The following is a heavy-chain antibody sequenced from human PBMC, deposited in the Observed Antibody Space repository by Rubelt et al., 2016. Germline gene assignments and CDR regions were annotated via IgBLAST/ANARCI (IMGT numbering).Heavy chain of an antibody. J-gene: IGHJ4*02. CDR1: GYTFTSYG. D-gene: IGHD6-13*01. CDR2: ISAYNGNT. CDR3: AYSSSWYLAVDY. V-gene: IGHV1-18*01. Sequence: QVQLVQSGAEVKKPGASVKVSCKASGYTFTSYGISWVRQAPGQGLEWMGWISAYNGNTKYAQKLQGRVTMTTDTSTSTACMELRSLRSDDTAVYYGAYSSSWYLAVDYWGQGTLVTVSS.